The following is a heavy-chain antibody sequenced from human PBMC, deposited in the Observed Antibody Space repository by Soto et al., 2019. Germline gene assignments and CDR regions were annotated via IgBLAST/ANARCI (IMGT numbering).Heavy chain of an antibody. V-gene: IGHV4-31*03. CDR2: IYYSGST. J-gene: IGHJ4*02. D-gene: IGHD6-19*01. Sequence: PSETLSLTCTVSGGSISSAGYYWSWIRQHPGKGLEWIGYIYYSGSTYYNPSLKSRVTISVDKSKNQFSLKLSAVTAADTAVYYCAREVAGTSYFDYWGQGTLVTVSS. CDR3: AREVAGTSYFDY. CDR1: GGSISSAGYY.